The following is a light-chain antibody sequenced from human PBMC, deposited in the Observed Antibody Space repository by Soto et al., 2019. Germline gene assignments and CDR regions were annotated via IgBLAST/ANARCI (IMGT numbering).Light chain of an antibody. Sequence: QSALTQPASVSGSPGKSITISCTGTSSDVGGYNYVSWYQQHPGKAPKLMIYDVSNRPSGVSNSFSGSKSGNTASLTISGLQPEDEADYYCSSYTSISTLSYVFGTGTKVTVL. CDR1: SSDVGGYNY. CDR2: DVS. J-gene: IGLJ1*01. V-gene: IGLV2-14*01. CDR3: SSYTSISTLSYV.